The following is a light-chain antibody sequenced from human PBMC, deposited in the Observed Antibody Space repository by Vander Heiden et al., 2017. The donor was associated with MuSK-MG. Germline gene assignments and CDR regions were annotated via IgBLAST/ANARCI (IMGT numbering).Light chain of an antibody. Sequence: SSELTQDPAVSVALGQTVRITCQGDSLRSYYASWYQQKPGQAPVLVIFGKNNRPSGIPDRVSGSSSGYTASFTITVAQAEDEADDDCNYRDSSGNHGNWVFGGGTKLTVL. CDR2: GKN. V-gene: IGLV3-19*01. CDR3: NYRDSSGNHGNWV. J-gene: IGLJ3*02. CDR1: SLRSYY.